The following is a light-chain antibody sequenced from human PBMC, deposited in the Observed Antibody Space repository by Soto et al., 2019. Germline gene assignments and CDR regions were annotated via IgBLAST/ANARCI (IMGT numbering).Light chain of an antibody. CDR1: SSDVGGYNY. J-gene: IGLJ1*01. CDR3: SSYTSSSTPSYV. Sequence: QSALTQPASVSGSPGQSITISCTGTSSDVGGYNYVSWYQQHPGKAPKLMIYEVSNRPSGVSNRFSGSKSGNTASLTISGLQAEDEADYYCSSYTSSSTPSYVFGTVTQLTVL. V-gene: IGLV2-14*01. CDR2: EVS.